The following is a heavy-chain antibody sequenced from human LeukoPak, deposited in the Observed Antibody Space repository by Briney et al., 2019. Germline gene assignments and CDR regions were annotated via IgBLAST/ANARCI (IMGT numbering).Heavy chain of an antibody. CDR1: GGSFSGYY. V-gene: IGHV4-34*01. CDR3: AATYYDFWSGYYYMDV. D-gene: IGHD3-3*01. J-gene: IGHJ6*03. CDR2: INHSGST. Sequence: PSETLSLTCAVYGGSFSGYYWSWIRQPPGKGLEWIGEINHSGSTNYNPSLKSRVTISVDTSKNQFSLKLSSVTAADTAVYYCAATYYDFWSGYYYMDVWGKGTTVTDSS.